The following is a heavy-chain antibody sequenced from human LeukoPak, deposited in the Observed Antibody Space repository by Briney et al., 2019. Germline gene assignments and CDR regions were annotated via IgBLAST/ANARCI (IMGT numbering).Heavy chain of an antibody. CDR2: IYTGGST. CDR3: AGDYGDYLPFDY. J-gene: IGHJ4*02. D-gene: IGHD4-17*01. Sequence: PSETLSLTCAVHGGSFSGYYWSWIRQPAGKGLEWIGRIYTGGSTNYNPSLKSRVTMSVDTSKNQFSLKLSSVTAADTAVYYCAGDYGDYLPFDYWGQGTLVTVSS. CDR1: GGSFSGYY. V-gene: IGHV4-4*07.